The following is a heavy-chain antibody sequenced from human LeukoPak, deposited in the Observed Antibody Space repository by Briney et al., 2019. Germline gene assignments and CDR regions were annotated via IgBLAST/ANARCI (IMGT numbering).Heavy chain of an antibody. V-gene: IGHV3-7*01. Sequence: DSVKGRFTISRDNAKRSLYLEMNSLRAEDTAVYYCASWTLWFGELFPTRGAFDIWGQGKMVTVSS. CDR3: ASWTLWFGELFPTRGAFDI. D-gene: IGHD3-10*01. J-gene: IGHJ3*02.